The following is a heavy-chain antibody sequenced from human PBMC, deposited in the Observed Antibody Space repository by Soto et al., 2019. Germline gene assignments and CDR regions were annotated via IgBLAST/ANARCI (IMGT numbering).Heavy chain of an antibody. J-gene: IGHJ4*02. V-gene: IGHV4-30-4*01. CDR3: ARGPSGDKSDY. CDR2: IYDGGTT. CDR1: GGSISSAAYC. D-gene: IGHD1-1*01. Sequence: QVQLQESGPRLVSPSQTLSLTCTVSGGSISSAAYCWSWIRQSPDKGLEWIGHIYDGGTTYNRTSLKGRVPISAATSETQFALKLSSVRAADTAVYYCARGPSGDKSDYWRQGIQVTVSS.